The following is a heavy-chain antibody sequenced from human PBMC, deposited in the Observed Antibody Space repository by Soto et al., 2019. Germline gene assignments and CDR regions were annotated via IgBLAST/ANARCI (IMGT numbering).Heavy chain of an antibody. Sequence: EVQLLESGGDLVQPGGSLRLSCAASGFTFRSYGMRWVRQAPGKGLEWVSSITSSGGVTYYADSVKGRFTISRDNSKNTLYLQMNSLRAEDTAVYYCAKPIEYYFDVWGRGTLVTVSS. J-gene: IGHJ2*01. CDR2: ITSSGGVT. CDR3: AKPIEYYFDV. CDR1: GFTFRSYG. V-gene: IGHV3-23*01. D-gene: IGHD1-26*01.